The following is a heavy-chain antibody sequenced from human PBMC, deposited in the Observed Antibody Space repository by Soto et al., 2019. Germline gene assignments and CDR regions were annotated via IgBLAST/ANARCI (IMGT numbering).Heavy chain of an antibody. J-gene: IGHJ4*02. D-gene: IGHD6-13*01. CDR2: VYHSGST. V-gene: IGHV4-30-2*01. Sequence: QLQLQESGSGLVKPSQTLSLTCAVSGGSISSSGYSWSWIRQPPGKGLEWVGYVYHSGSTYYNPHLKSRATISVDRSKNQFPLKLSSVTAADTAVYYCASSHAGAHITAAVHWGQGTLVTVSS. CDR1: GGSISSSGYS. CDR3: ASSHAGAHITAAVH.